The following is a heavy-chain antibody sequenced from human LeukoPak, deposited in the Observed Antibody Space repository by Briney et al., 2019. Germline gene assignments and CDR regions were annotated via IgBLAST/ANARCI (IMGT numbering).Heavy chain of an antibody. CDR1: GYTFTSKG. J-gene: IGHJ4*02. CDR2: ISAYNGNT. V-gene: IGHV1-18*01. Sequence: AGVKDSCKASGYTFTSKGISWVRPAPGQGVEWMGWISAYNGNTNYAQKLQGRVTMTTDTSTSTAYMELRSLRSDDTAVYYCARDINYCSTTSCSHFDYWGQGTLVTVSS. CDR3: ARDINYCSTTSCSHFDY. D-gene: IGHD2-2*01.